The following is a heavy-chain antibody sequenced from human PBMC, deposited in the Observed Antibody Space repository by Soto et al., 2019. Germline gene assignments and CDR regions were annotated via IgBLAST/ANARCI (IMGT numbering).Heavy chain of an antibody. CDR1: GDSISTYY. CDR2: IFYSGGT. V-gene: IGHV4-59*01. CDR3: ARLQLVQKVIDY. D-gene: IGHD1-1*01. J-gene: IGHJ4*02. Sequence: ASETLSLTCTVSGDSISTYYWSWIRQPPGKGLQRIGYIFYSGGTAYNPSLKSRVTISLDMSKKQISLKLSSVTTADTATYFCARLQLVQKVIDYWGQGTLVTVSS.